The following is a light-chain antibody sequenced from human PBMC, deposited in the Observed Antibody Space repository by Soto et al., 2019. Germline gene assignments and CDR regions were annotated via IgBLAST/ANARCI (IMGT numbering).Light chain of an antibody. Sequence: DVQMTQSPASLSASVGDRVTITCRASQSISKNLNWYQHKVGKAPQLLIYSASDSQAGVPSRFSGSGSGTDFTLIISGLPPEDFATYYCQQSYISPYTFGQGTKVEIK. V-gene: IGKV1-39*01. CDR1: QSISKN. CDR2: SAS. CDR3: QQSYISPYT. J-gene: IGKJ2*01.